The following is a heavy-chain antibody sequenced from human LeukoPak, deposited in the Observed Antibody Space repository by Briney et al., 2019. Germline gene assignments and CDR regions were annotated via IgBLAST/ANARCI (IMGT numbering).Heavy chain of an antibody. D-gene: IGHD1-1*01. J-gene: IGHJ6*03. CDR2: INHSGIT. V-gene: IGHV4-34*01. Sequence: SEALCLTSAVYGGSFTDYYWTWIRHPPGKGLECIGEINHSGITNYSPSPSSRVTISVDTSKNQFSLKMTSVTAADTAIYYGARSRVGTTSGHDYYMDVWGKGTTVIVSS. CDR3: ARSRVGTTSGHDYYMDV. CDR1: GGSFTDYY.